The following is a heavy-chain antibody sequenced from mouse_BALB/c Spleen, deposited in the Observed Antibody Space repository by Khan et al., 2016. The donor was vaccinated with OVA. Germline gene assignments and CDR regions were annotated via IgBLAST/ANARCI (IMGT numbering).Heavy chain of an antibody. CDR3: ARLAYYYNGEGFAY. J-gene: IGHJ3*01. Sequence: EVQLPESGGDLVKPGGSLKLSCAASGFTFSTYGMSWVRQTPDMRLEWVATISSGGHYTYYPDSVKGRFTISRDIAKNTLYLQMSNLKSEDTAVYYCARLAYYYNGEGFAYGGQGTLVTVSA. CDR2: ISSGGHYT. D-gene: IGHD1-1*02. CDR1: GFTFSTYG. V-gene: IGHV5-6*01.